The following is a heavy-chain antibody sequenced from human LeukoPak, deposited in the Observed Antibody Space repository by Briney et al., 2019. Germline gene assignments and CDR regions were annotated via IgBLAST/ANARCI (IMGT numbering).Heavy chain of an antibody. Sequence: PSETLSLTCAVYGGSFSGYYWSWIRQPPGKGLEWIGSIYYSGSTYYNPSLKSRVTISVDTSKNQFSLNLVSVTAADTAVYYCARDGLDILTGYYNTVDYWGQGTLVTVSS. J-gene: IGHJ4*02. D-gene: IGHD3-9*01. V-gene: IGHV4-34*11. CDR2: IYYSGST. CDR1: GGSFSGYY. CDR3: ARDGLDILTGYYNTVDY.